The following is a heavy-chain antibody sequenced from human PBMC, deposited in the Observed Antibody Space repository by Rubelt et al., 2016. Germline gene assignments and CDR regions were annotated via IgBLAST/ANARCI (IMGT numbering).Heavy chain of an antibody. CDR1: GGSISNYH. CDR3: ARWDVDYLDY. V-gene: IGHV4-59*01. CDR2: IYYSGST. D-gene: IGHD1-26*01. Sequence: QVQLQQWGAGLLKPSETLSLTCTVSGGSISNYHWSWIRQPPGKGLEWIGYIYYSGSTNYNPSLMSRVTMSVDTSKNQFSLRLSSVTAADTAVYYCARWDVDYLDYWGQGTLVTVSS. J-gene: IGHJ4*01.